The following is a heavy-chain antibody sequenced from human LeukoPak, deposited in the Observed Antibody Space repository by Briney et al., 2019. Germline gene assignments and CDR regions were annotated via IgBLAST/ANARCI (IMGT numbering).Heavy chain of an antibody. CDR2: INHSGST. V-gene: IGHV4-31*03. Sequence: SQTLSLTCTVSGGSFSSGGYYWSWIRQHPGKGLEWIGEINHSGSTNYNPSLKSRVTISVDTSKNQFSLKLSSVTAADTAVYYCARGRQCSGGSCYRLDYWGQGTLVTVSS. J-gene: IGHJ4*02. CDR1: GGSFSSGGYY. D-gene: IGHD2-15*01. CDR3: ARGRQCSGGSCYRLDY.